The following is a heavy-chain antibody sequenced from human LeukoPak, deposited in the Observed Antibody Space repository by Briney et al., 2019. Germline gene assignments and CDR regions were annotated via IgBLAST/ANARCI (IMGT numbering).Heavy chain of an antibody. CDR3: ARDPLGSSWSPALYCYYGMDV. CDR2: ISAYNGNT. CDR1: GYTFTSYG. Sequence: ASVKVSCKASGYTFTSYGISWVRQAPGQGLEWMGWISAYNGNTNYAQKLQGRVTMTTDTSTSTAYMELRSLRSDDTAVYYCARDPLGSSWSPALYCYYGMDVWGQGTTVTVSS. D-gene: IGHD6-13*01. J-gene: IGHJ6*02. V-gene: IGHV1-18*01.